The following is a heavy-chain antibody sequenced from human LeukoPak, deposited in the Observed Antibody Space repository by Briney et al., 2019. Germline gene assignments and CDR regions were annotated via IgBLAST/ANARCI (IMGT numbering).Heavy chain of an antibody. Sequence: SVKVSCXASGGTFSSYTISWVRQAPGQGLEWMGRIIPILGIANYAQKFQGRVTITADKSTSTAYMELSSLRSEDTAVYYCARDRYCSSTSCFHNWFDPWGQGTLVTVSS. V-gene: IGHV1-69*04. D-gene: IGHD2-2*01. CDR3: ARDRYCSSTSCFHNWFDP. CDR2: IIPILGIA. J-gene: IGHJ5*02. CDR1: GGTFSSYT.